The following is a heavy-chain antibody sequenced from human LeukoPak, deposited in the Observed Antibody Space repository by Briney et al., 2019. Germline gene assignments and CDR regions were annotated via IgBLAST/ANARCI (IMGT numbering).Heavy chain of an antibody. CDR3: ARDLWEVVASDY. CDR1: GYTFTGYY. V-gene: IGHV1-2*02. J-gene: IGHJ4*02. CDR2: INPNSGGR. D-gene: IGHD2-15*01. Sequence: ASVKVSCKASGYTFTGYYMHWVRQAPGQGLEWMGWINPNSGGRNYEQKFQGRVTMTRATSISTAYKELSRLRSDDTAVYYCARDLWEVVASDYWGQGTLVTVSS.